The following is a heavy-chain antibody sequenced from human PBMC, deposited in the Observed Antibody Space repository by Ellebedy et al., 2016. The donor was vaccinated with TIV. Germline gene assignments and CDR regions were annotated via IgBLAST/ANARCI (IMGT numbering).Heavy chain of an antibody. D-gene: IGHD3-9*01. V-gene: IGHV3-23*01. CDR3: AKDLMFYDILTGYSGGDFDS. Sequence: GGSLRLXCAASGFTFSNYALSWVRQAPGKGLEWVSSISTSVGATYYADSVKGRFTISRDNSKNTLYLQMNSLRAEDTAVYYCAKDLMFYDILTGYSGGDFDSWGQGTLVTVSS. CDR2: ISTSVGAT. CDR1: GFTFSNYA. J-gene: IGHJ4*02.